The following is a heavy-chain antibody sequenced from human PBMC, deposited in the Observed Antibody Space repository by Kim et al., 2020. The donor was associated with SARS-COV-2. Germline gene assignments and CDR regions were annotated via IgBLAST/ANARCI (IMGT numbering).Heavy chain of an antibody. Sequence: ASVKVSCKASGYTFTGYYMHWVRQAPGQGLEWMGWINPNSGGTNYAQKFQGRVTMTRDTSISTAYMELSRLRSDDTAVYYCARATSGYCSSTSCPAGYWGQGTLVTVSS. J-gene: IGHJ4*02. CDR1: GYTFTGYY. CDR2: INPNSGGT. CDR3: ARATSGYCSSTSCPAGY. V-gene: IGHV1-2*02. D-gene: IGHD2-2*01.